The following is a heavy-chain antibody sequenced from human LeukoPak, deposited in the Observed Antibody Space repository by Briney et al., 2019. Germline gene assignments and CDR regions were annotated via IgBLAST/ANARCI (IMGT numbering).Heavy chain of an antibody. CDR2: MNPNSGNT. CDR3: ASTYYYDSSGYDAFDI. D-gene: IGHD3-22*01. CDR1: GYTFTSHD. V-gene: IGHV1-8*03. Sequence: GASVKVSCKASGYTFTSHDINWVRQATGQGLEWMGWMNPNSGNTGYAQKFQGRVTITRNTSISTAYMELSSLRSEDTAVYYCASTYYYDSSGYDAFDIWGQGTMVTVSS. J-gene: IGHJ3*02.